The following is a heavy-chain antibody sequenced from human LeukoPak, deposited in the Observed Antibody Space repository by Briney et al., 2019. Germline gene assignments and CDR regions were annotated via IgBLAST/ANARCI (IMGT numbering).Heavy chain of an antibody. V-gene: IGHV4-34*01. Sequence: PSETLSLTCAVYGGSFSGYYWSWIRQPPGKGLEWIGEINHSGSTNYNPSLKSRVTISVDTSKNQFSLELSSVTAADTAVYYCARGKYSSSWYGIFSRWFDPWGQGTLVTVSS. J-gene: IGHJ5*02. D-gene: IGHD6-13*01. CDR2: INHSGST. CDR3: ARGKYSSSWYGIFSRWFDP. CDR1: GGSFSGYY.